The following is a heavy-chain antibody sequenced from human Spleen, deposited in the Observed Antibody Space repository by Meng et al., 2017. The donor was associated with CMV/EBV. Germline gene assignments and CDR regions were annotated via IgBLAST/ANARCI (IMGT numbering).Heavy chain of an antibody. Sequence: WWSWVHQPPGKGLEWIGEVYHSGSTNCSPSLRSRVTMSVGKSKNKFSLRLTSVTAADTAVYYCVRGAPYTSGQVERYSFDYWGQGTLVTVSS. CDR1: W. D-gene: IGHD5-18*01. J-gene: IGHJ4*02. V-gene: IGHV4-4*02. CDR2: VYHSGST. CDR3: VRGAPYTSGQVERYSFDY.